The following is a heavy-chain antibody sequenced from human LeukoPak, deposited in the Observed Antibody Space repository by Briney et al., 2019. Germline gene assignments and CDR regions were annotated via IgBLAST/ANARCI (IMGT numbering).Heavy chain of an antibody. CDR1: GYTFTGYY. V-gene: IGHV1-2*02. J-gene: IGHJ4*02. CDR2: INPNSGGT. Sequence: ASVKVSCKASGYTFTGYYMHWVRQAPGQGLEWMGWINPNSGGTNYAQKFQGRVTMTRDTSISTAYMELSSLRSEDTAVYYCARGVDTAMYATFDYWGQGTLVTVSS. D-gene: IGHD5-18*01. CDR3: ARGVDTAMYATFDY.